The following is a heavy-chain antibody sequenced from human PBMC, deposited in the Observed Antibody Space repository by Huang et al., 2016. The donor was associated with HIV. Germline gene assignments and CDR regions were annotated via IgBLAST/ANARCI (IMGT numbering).Heavy chain of an antibody. Sequence: VQLVQSGAEVKKPGESLKISCKGSGYSFSSYWIAWVRQMPGKGLEWRGIIFPHYSENTYSPSMEGQVTISADKSIGTAYLQWSSLKASDTAMYYCARRFSSSSGYFDYWGQGSLVTVSS. CDR1: GYSFSSYW. CDR3: ARRFSSSSGYFDY. V-gene: IGHV5-51*01. J-gene: IGHJ4*02. D-gene: IGHD6-6*01. CDR2: IFPHYSEN.